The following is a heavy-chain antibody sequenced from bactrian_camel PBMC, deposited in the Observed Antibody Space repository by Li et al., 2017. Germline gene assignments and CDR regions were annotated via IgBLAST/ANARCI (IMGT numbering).Heavy chain of an antibody. V-gene: IGHV3S40*01. Sequence: VQLVESGGGLVQPGGSLRLLCTAPGLGIHRFAMSWIRQAPGKGFEWVSSIGSTGTSPSYTASVKGRFTISQDNTKTITFLQMNSLRPEDSGMYYCATARLFGLNPILYANWGQGTQVTVS. J-gene: IGHJ4*01. CDR1: GLGIHRFA. D-gene: IGHD4*01. CDR2: IGSTGTSP. CDR3: ATARLFGLNPILYAN.